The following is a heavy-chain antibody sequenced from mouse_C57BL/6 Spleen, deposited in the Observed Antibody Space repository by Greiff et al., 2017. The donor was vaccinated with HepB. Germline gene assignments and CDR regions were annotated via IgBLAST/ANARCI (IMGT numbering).Heavy chain of an antibody. CDR2: ISYDGSN. V-gene: IGHV3-6*01. D-gene: IGHD3-2*02. Sequence: EVQLQESGPGLVKPSQSLSLTCSVTGYSITSGYYWNWIRQFPGNKLEWMGDISYDGSNNYNPSLKNRISITRDTSKNQFFLKLNSVTTEDTATYYCARNHRQLRLGYFDYWGQGTTLTVSS. J-gene: IGHJ2*01. CDR1: GYSITSGYY. CDR3: ARNHRQLRLGYFDY.